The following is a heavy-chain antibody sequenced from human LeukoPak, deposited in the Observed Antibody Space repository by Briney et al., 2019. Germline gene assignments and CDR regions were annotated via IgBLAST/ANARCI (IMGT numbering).Heavy chain of an antibody. CDR2: ISGSGGST. D-gene: IGHD4-17*01. J-gene: IGHJ4*02. CDR3: AKTPLSRYYFDY. V-gene: IGHV3-23*01. CDR1: GFTFSSYA. Sequence: PGGSLRLSCAASGFTFSSYAMSWVRQAPGKGPEWVSAISGSGGSTYYADSVKGRFTISRDNSKNTLYLQMNSLRAEDTAVYYCAKTPLSRYYFDYWGQGTLVTVSS.